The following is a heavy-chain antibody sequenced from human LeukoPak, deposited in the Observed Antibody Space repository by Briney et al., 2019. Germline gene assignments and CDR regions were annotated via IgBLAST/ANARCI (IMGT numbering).Heavy chain of an antibody. CDR3: ARGYSSSSGLDYFDY. D-gene: IGHD6-6*01. CDR2: ISSSSYI. Sequence: PWGSLRLSCAASGFTFSSYSMNWVRQAPGKGLEWVSSISSSSYIYYADSVKGRFTISRDNAKNLLYLQMNSLRAEDTAVYYCARGYSSSSGLDYFDYWGQGTLVTVSS. V-gene: IGHV3-21*01. J-gene: IGHJ4*02. CDR1: GFTFSSYS.